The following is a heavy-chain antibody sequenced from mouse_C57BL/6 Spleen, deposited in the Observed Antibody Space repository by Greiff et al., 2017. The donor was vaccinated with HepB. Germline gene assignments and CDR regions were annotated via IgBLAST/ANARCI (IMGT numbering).Heavy chain of an antibody. CDR3: AIGDYYGSSLYAMDY. J-gene: IGHJ4*01. CDR2: IHPSDSDT. V-gene: IGHV1-74*01. D-gene: IGHD1-1*01. Sequence: VKLQQPGAELVKPGASVKVSCKASGYTFTSYWMHWVKQRPGQGLEWIGRIHPSDSDTNYNQKFKGKATLTVDKSSSTAYMQLSSLTSEDSAVYYCAIGDYYGSSLYAMDYWGQGTSVTVSS. CDR1: GYTFTSYW.